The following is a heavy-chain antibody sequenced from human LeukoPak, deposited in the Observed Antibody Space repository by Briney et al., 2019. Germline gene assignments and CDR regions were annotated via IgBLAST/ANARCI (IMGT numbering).Heavy chain of an antibody. V-gene: IGHV4-61*01. CDR3: ARDSRCSGGSCHRYFYGMDV. CDR2: IYYSGST. J-gene: IGHJ6*02. Sequence: SETLSLTCAVSGGSVSSGSYDWSWIRQPPGKGLEWIGNIYYSGSTTYNPSLKSRVTMSVDRSNNQFSLRLSSVTAADTAVYYCARDSRCSGGSCHRYFYGMDVWGQGTTVTVSS. D-gene: IGHD2-15*01. CDR1: GGSVSSGSYD.